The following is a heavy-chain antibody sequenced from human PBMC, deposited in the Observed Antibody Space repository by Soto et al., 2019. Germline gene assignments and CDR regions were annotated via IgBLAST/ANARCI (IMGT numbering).Heavy chain of an antibody. CDR3: GMVRGVIITDYYGMDV. CDR2: IKQDGSEK. Sequence: GGSLRLSCAASGFTFSSYWMSWVRQAPGKGLEWVANIKQDGSEKYYVDSVKGRFTISRDNAKNSLYLQMNSLRAEDTAVYYCGMVRGVIITDYYGMDVWGQGTTVTVSS. D-gene: IGHD3-10*01. CDR1: GFTFSSYW. J-gene: IGHJ6*02. V-gene: IGHV3-7*05.